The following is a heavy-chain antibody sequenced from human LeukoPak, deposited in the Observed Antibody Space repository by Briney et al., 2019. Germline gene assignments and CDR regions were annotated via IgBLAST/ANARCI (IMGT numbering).Heavy chain of an antibody. CDR1: GGSISSGGYS. D-gene: IGHD2-15*01. J-gene: IGHJ3*02. CDR3: ARAGDNDAFDI. CDR2: IYHSGST. V-gene: IGHV4-30-2*01. Sequence: KPSETLSLTCAVSGGSISSGGYSWSWIRQPPGKGLEWIGYIYHSGSTYYNPSLKSRVTISVDRSKNQFSLKLSSVTAADTAVYYCARAGDNDAFDIWGQGTMVTVSS.